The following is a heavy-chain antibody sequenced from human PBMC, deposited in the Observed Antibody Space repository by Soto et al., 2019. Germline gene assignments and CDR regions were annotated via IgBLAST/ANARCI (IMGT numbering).Heavy chain of an antibody. CDR3: ARGGIQLWLTGYYGMDV. CDR1: GGSISSSNW. J-gene: IGHJ6*02. Sequence: QVQLQESGPVLVKPSGTLSLTCAVSGGSISSSNWWCWVRQPPGKGLEGMGDIYHSGGTNYNPSLKRRLTLSVDKSKNQCSLKLSSVTAADTAVYYCARGGIQLWLTGYYGMDVWGQGTTVTVSS. CDR2: IYHSGGT. V-gene: IGHV4-4*02. D-gene: IGHD5-18*01.